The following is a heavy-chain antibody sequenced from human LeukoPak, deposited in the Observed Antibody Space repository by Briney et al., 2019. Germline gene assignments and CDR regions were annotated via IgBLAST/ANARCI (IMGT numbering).Heavy chain of an antibody. V-gene: IGHV3-21*01. CDR2: ISSSSSYI. D-gene: IGHD1-1*01. CDR3: ARESHNWNDPYFDY. CDR1: GFTFSSYS. J-gene: IGHJ4*02. Sequence: GGSLRLSCAASGFTFSSYSMNWVRQAPGKGLEWVSSISSSSSYIYYADSMKGRFTISRDNAKNSLYLQMNSLRAEDTAVYYCARESHNWNDPYFDYWGQGTLVTVSS.